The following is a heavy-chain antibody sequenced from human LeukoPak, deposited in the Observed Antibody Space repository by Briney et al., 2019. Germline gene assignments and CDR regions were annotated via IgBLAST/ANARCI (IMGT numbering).Heavy chain of an antibody. CDR1: GGSISSGSYY. CDR2: IYTSGST. V-gene: IGHV4-61*02. D-gene: IGHD3-10*01. J-gene: IGHJ4*02. Sequence: SQTLSLTCTVSGGSISSGSYYWNWIRQPAGEGLEWIGRIYTSGSTNYNPSLKSRVTISVDTSKNQFSLKLSSVTAADTAVYYCARDPFREFLRFDYWGQGTLVTVSS. CDR3: ARDPFREFLRFDY.